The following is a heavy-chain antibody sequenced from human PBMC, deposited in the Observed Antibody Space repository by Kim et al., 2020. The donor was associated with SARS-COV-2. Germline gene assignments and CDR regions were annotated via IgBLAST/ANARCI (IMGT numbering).Heavy chain of an antibody. V-gene: IGHV3-23*01. D-gene: IGHD3-10*01. CDR2: T. CDR3: ATLVGGTHFDY. Sequence: TYYAESARGRFTISRDNLQSTVFLHMNALRVDDTAIYYCATLVGGTHFDYWGQGALVSVSS. J-gene: IGHJ4*02.